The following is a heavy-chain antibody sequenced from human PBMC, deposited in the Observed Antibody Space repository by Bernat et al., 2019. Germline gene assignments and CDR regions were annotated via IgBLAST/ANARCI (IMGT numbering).Heavy chain of an antibody. J-gene: IGHJ3*02. D-gene: IGHD6-13*01. CDR3: ARDLGQQLVRDAFDI. V-gene: IGHV3-30-3*01. CDR2: ISYDGSNK. Sequence: QVQLVESGGGVVQPGRSLRLSCAASGFTFSSYAMHWVRQAPGKGLEWVAFISYDGSNKYYADSVKGRFTISRDNSKNTLYLQMNSLRAEDTAVYYCARDLGQQLVRDAFDIWGQGTMVTVSS. CDR1: GFTFSSYA.